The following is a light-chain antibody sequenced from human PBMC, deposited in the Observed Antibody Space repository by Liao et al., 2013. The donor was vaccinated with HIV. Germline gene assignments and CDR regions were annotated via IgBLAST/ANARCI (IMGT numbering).Light chain of an antibody. V-gene: IGLV3-21*04. CDR3: QVWDKSSDHVV. Sequence: SYELTQPPAVSVAPGKTAAITCGGNNIEGKSVHWYKQRPGQAPLLVIYYDRGRPSGIPERFSGSNSGNTATLTISRVEAGDEADYYCQVWDKSSDHVVFGGGTKLTVL. J-gene: IGLJ3*02. CDR2: YDR. CDR1: NIEGKS.